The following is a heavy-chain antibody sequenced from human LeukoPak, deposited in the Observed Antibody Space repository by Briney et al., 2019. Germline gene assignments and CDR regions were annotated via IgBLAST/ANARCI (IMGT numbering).Heavy chain of an antibody. CDR1: GGSVTDYY. V-gene: IGHV4-59*02. Sequence: SETLSLTCTVSGGSVTDYYWSWIRQPPGKGLEWIGSTYYSGSTYYNPSLKSRVTISVDTSKNQFSLKLSSVTAADTAVYYCARTTEGYAGGPGYSYYYYMDVWGKGTTVTISS. CDR3: ARTTEGYAGGPGYSYYYYMDV. CDR2: TYYSGST. J-gene: IGHJ6*03. D-gene: IGHD5-12*01.